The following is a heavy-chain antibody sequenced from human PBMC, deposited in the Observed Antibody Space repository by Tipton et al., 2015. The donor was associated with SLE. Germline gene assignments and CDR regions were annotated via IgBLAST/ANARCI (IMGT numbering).Heavy chain of an antibody. CDR2: INHSGST. J-gene: IGHJ4*02. V-gene: IGHV4-39*01. CDR1: GGSISSSSYY. D-gene: IGHD6-13*01. CDR3: ASLIAAAGIGY. Sequence: TLSLTCTVSGGSISSSSYYWGWIRQPPGKGLEWIGEINHSGSTNYNPSLKSRVTISVDTSKNQFSLKLSSVTAADTAVYYCASLIAAAGIGYWGQGTLVTVSS.